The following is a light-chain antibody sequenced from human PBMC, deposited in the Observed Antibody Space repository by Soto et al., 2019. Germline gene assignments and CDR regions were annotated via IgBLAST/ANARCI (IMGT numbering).Light chain of an antibody. J-gene: IGLJ2*01. V-gene: IGLV2-8*01. CDR1: SSDVGGYNY. Sequence: QSALTQPPSASGSPGQSVAISCTGTSSDVGGYNYVSWYQQHPGKAPKLMIYEVNKRPSGVPDRFSGSKSGNTASLAISALQSEDEAAYYCAAWDDNLHGPIFGGGTKVTVL. CDR2: EVN. CDR3: AAWDDNLHGPI.